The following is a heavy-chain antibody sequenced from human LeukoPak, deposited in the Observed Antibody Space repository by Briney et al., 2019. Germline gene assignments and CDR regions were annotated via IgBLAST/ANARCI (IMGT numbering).Heavy chain of an antibody. CDR2: MNPNSGGT. D-gene: IGHD3-16*02. V-gene: IGHV1-2*02. CDR1: GYTLTGCY. CDR3: ARDKLGLGELSLYDQ. J-gene: IGHJ5*02. Sequence: GASVKVSCKASGYTLTGCYMHWVRQAPGQGLEWMGWMNPNSGGTKYAQKFQGRVTMTRDTSISTAYMELSRLRSDDTAMYYCARDKLGLGELSLYDQWGQGTLVTVFS.